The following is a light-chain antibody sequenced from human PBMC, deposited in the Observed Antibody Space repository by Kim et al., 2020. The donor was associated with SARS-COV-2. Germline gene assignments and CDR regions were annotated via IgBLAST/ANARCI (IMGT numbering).Light chain of an antibody. CDR1: QTGNKRY. J-gene: IGKJ2*03. CDR2: CAS. V-gene: IGKV3-20*01. Sequence: LFPGESANQAWRASQTGNKRYVAWHQQKPGQATRLLNFCASNRDAGNPDRFTGSEAGTDFTFNITSLAHEDFAVYFCLQYGDSPYSFGQGTKLEI. CDR3: LQYGDSPYS.